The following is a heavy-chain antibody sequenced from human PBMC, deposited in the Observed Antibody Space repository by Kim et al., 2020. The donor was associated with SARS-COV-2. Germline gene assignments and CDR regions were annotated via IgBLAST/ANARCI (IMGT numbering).Heavy chain of an antibody. J-gene: IGHJ4*02. D-gene: IGHD3-22*01. Sequence: SETLSLTCAVYGGSFSGYYWSWIRQPPGKGLEWIGEINHSGSTNYNPSLKSRVTISVDTSKNQFSLKLSSVTAADTAVYYCARVGAYYYDSSGYLAYWGQGTLVTVSS. V-gene: IGHV4-34*01. CDR3: ARVGAYYYDSSGYLAY. CDR2: INHSGST. CDR1: GGSFSGYY.